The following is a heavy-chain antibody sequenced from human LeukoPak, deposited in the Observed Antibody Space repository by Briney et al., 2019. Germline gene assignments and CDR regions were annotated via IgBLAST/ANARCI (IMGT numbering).Heavy chain of an antibody. D-gene: IGHD5-24*01. Sequence: PGGSLRLSCAASGFTFSSYGMHWVRQAPDKGLEWVAVIWYDGSNKYYADSVKGRFTISRDNSKNTLYLQMHGLRAEDTALYYCARDVEALDYWGQGTLVTVSS. CDR2: IWYDGSNK. CDR3: ARDVEALDY. V-gene: IGHV3-33*01. J-gene: IGHJ4*02. CDR1: GFTFSSYG.